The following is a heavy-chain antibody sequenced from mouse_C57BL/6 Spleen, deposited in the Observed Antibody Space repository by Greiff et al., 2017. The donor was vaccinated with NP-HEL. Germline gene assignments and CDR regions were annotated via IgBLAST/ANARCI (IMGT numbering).Heavy chain of an antibody. D-gene: IGHD1-1*01. J-gene: IGHJ2*01. V-gene: IGHV1-42*01. CDR3: ARSTTVVATRRYFDY. CDR1: GYSFTGYY. CDR2: INPSTGGT. Sequence: VQLKESGPELVKPGASVKISCKASGYSFTGYYMNWVKQSPEKSLEWIGEINPSTGGTTYNQKFKAKATLTVDKSSSTAYMQLKSLTSEDAAVYYCARSTTVVATRRYFDYWGQGTTLAVSS.